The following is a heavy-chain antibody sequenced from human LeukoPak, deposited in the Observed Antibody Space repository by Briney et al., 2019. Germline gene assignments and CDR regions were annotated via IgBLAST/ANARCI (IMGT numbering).Heavy chain of an antibody. V-gene: IGHV3-30*18. D-gene: IGHD2-21*02. CDR3: AKDPDIVVVTAIDY. CDR1: GFTFSSYG. CDR2: ISYDGSNK. Sequence: GGSLRLSCAASGFTFSSYGMHWVRQAPGKGLEWVAVISYDGSNKYYADSVKGRFTISRDNSKNTLYLQMNSLRAEDTAVYYCAKDPDIVVVTAIDYWGQGTLVTVSS. J-gene: IGHJ4*02.